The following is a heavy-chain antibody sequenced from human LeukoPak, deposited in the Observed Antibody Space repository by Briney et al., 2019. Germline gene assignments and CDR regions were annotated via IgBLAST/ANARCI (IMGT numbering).Heavy chain of an antibody. J-gene: IGHJ4*02. CDR1: GGTFSSYP. CDR3: ARQRGYSYGLYYFDY. Sequence: ASVKVSCKASGGTFSSYPVSWVRQAPGQGLEWMGGIIPIFDTPTYAQKFQGRVTIAAVESTSTAYMELSSLRSEDTAVYYCARQRGYSYGLYYFDYWGQGTLVTVSS. V-gene: IGHV1-69*13. D-gene: IGHD5-18*01. CDR2: IIPIFDTP.